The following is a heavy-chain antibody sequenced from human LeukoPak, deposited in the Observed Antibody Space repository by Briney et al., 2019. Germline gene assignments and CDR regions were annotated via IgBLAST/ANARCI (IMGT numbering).Heavy chain of an antibody. J-gene: IGHJ6*02. D-gene: IGHD3-10*01. CDR2: MSSDGNKK. CDR1: GFTFSSYT. Sequence: GRSLRLSCAASGFTFSSYTMHWVRQAPGKGLEWVAVMSSDGNKKFYAEYVKGRFTISRDNSENTLYLEMNSLRGEDTAVYYCARGDYDLSGSYHYGMDVWGQGTTVTVSS. V-gene: IGHV3-30-3*01. CDR3: ARGDYDLSGSYHYGMDV.